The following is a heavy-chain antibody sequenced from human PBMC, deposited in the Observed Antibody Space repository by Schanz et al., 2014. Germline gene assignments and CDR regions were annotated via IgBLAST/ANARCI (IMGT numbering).Heavy chain of an antibody. CDR3: ARNYGGHSEESDRYGMDV. D-gene: IGHD4-17*01. J-gene: IGHJ6*02. V-gene: IGHV1-8*01. CDR2: MNPNSGTT. Sequence: QVQLVQSGAEVKKPGASMKVSCKASGYTFTTYYMLWVRQAPGQGLEWMGWMNPNSGTTGYAQKFQGRVTMTRNTSTSTAYMELRGLRSDDTAVYYCARNYGGHSEESDRYGMDVWGQGTTVTVSS. CDR1: GYTFTTYY.